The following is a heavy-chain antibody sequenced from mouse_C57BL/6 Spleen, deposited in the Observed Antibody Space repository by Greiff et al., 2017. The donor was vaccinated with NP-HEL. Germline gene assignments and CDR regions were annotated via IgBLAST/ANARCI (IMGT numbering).Heavy chain of an antibody. CDR3: ARHTIQTGFYWYFDV. CDR2: ISGGGGNT. V-gene: IGHV5-9*01. Sequence: EVQLVESGGGLVKPGGSLKLSCAASGFTFSSYTMSWVRQTPEKRLAWVATISGGGGNTYYPDSVKGRFTISRDNAKNTLYLQMSSLRSEDTALYYCARHTIQTGFYWYFDVWGTGTTVTVSS. J-gene: IGHJ1*03. CDR1: GFTFSSYT. D-gene: IGHD4-1*01.